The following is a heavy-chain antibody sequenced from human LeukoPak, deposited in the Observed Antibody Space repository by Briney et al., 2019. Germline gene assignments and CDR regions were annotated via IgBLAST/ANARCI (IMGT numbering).Heavy chain of an antibody. CDR2: IWYDGSNK. J-gene: IGHJ4*02. D-gene: IGHD4-17*01. V-gene: IGHV3-30*18. CDR1: GFTFSSYG. Sequence: GRSLRLSCAASGFTFSSYGMHWVRQAPGKGLEWVAVIWYDGSNKYYADSVKGRFTISRDNSKNTLYLQMNSLRAEDTAVYYCAKDRNYDYGDYVDYWGQGTLVTVSS. CDR3: AKDRNYDYGDYVDY.